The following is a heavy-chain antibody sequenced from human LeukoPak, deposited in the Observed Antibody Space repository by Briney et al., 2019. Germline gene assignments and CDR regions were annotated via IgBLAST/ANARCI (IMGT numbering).Heavy chain of an antibody. D-gene: IGHD6-19*01. V-gene: IGHV4-34*01. J-gene: IGHJ6*03. Sequence: SETLSLTCAVYGGSFSGYYWSWIRQPPGKGLEWIGEINHSGSTNYNPSLKSRVTISVDTSKNQFSLKLSSVTAADTAVYYCARESIAVAGTFLANYYYYMDVGGKGTTVTASS. CDR2: INHSGST. CDR3: ARESIAVAGTFLANYYYYMDV. CDR1: GGSFSGYY.